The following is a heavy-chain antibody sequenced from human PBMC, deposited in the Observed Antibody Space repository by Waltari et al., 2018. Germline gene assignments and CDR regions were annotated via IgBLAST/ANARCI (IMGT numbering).Heavy chain of an antibody. J-gene: IGHJ3*02. CDR3: ASVGRWLQSGAFDI. D-gene: IGHD4-4*01. Sequence: QLQLQESGPGLVKPSETLSLTCTVSGGSISSSSYYWGWIRQPPGKGLEWIGSIYYSGSTYYNPSLKSRVTISVDTSKNQFSLKLSSVTAADTAVYYCASVGRWLQSGAFDIWGQGTMVTVSS. V-gene: IGHV4-39*07. CDR2: IYYSGST. CDR1: GGSISSSSYY.